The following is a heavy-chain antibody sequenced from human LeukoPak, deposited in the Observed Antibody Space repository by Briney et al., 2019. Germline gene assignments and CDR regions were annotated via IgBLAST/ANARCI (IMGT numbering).Heavy chain of an antibody. CDR2: IYYSGST. Sequence: SETLSLTCTVSGGSISSGDYYWSWIRQPPGKGLEWIGYIYYSGSTYYNPSLKSRVTISVDTSQNQFSLKLSSVTAADTAVYYCARGAIFGVVIINGFDYWGQGTLVTVSS. D-gene: IGHD3-3*01. J-gene: IGHJ4*02. CDR3: ARGAIFGVVIINGFDY. CDR1: GGSISSGDYY. V-gene: IGHV4-30-4*08.